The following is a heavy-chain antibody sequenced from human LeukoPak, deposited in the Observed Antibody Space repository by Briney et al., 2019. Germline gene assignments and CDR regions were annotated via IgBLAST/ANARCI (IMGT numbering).Heavy chain of an antibody. CDR2: IKSDGITI. CDR1: GFTFSNYM. J-gene: IGHJ4*02. Sequence: GGSLRLSCAASGFTFSNYMMHWVRQAPGKGLVWVSRIKSDGITITYADSVKGRFTISRDNAKNTLYMQMNSLRAEDTAVYYCLRDLNWSLDQWGQGTLVTVSS. D-gene: IGHD1-20*01. V-gene: IGHV3-74*01. CDR3: LRDLNWSLDQ.